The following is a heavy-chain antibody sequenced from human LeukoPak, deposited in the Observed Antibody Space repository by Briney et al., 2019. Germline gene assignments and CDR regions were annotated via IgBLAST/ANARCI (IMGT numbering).Heavy chain of an antibody. V-gene: IGHV3-21*01. D-gene: IGHD4-17*01. CDR1: GFIFSSYS. CDR3: AREGVTVTNPKFFDI. J-gene: IGHJ3*02. CDR2: ISSYSNYI. Sequence: GGSLRLSCAASGFIFSSYSMNWVRQAPGKGLEWVSSISSYSNYIYYTDSVKGRFTISRDNAKISLYLQMNSLRVEDTAIYYCAREGVTVTNPKFFDIWGQGTVVTVSS.